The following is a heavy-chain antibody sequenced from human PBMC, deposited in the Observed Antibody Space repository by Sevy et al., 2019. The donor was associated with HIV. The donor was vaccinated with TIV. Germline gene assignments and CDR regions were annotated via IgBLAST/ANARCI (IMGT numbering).Heavy chain of an antibody. Sequence: ASVKVSCKDSGYTFTSYGITWVRQAPGQGLEWMGWISTYNGNTNYAQNLQGRVTMTTDTSTSTAYMELRSLRSDDTAVYFCARWGEDFWRRVDYWGQGTLVTVSS. CDR3: ARWGEDFWRRVDY. J-gene: IGHJ4*02. CDR1: GYTFTSYG. V-gene: IGHV1-18*01. D-gene: IGHD3-3*01. CDR2: ISTYNGNT.